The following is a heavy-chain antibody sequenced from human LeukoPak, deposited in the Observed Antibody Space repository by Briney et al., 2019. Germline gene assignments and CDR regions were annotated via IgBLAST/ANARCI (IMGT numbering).Heavy chain of an antibody. CDR1: GYNFISYY. CDR2: INPIGGST. Sequence: ASVKVSCKASGYNFISYYMHWVRQAPGQGLEWMGRINPIGGSTSYAQKFQDRVTMTRDTSTSTVYMEPSSLKSEDTAVYYCAREDVVLVHAVRSYYSGMDVWGQGTTVTVSS. J-gene: IGHJ6*02. D-gene: IGHD2-8*01. V-gene: IGHV1-46*01. CDR3: AREDVVLVHAVRSYYSGMDV.